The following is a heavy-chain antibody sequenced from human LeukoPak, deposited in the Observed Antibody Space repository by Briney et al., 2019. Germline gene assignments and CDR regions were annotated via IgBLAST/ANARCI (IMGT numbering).Heavy chain of an antibody. V-gene: IGHV4-59*01. D-gene: IGHD1-26*01. CDR2: IYYSGST. CDR3: ARDRGVGAYYFDY. CDR1: GASISSYY. J-gene: IGHJ4*02. Sequence: KTSETLSLTCTVSGASISSYYWSWIRQPPGKGLEWIGHIYYSGSTNYNPSLKGRVTKSVDTSKNQFSLKVSSVTAADTAVYFCARDRGVGAYYFDYWGQGALVTVSS.